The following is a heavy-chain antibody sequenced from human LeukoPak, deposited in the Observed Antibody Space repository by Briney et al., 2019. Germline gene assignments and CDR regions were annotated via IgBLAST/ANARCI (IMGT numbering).Heavy chain of an antibody. V-gene: IGHV4-61*02. CDR3: ARWDRGAFDI. CDR2: IYTSGST. Sequence: SETLSLTCTVSGGSISSGSYYWSWIRQPAGKGLEWIGRIYTSGSTNYNPSLKSRVTISVDTSKNQFSLELSSVTAADTAVYYCARWDRGAFDIWGQGTMVTVSS. D-gene: IGHD1-26*01. CDR1: GGSISSGSYY. J-gene: IGHJ3*02.